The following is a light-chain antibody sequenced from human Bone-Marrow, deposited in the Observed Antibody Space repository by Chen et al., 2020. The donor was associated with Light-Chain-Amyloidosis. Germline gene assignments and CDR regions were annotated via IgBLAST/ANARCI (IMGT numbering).Light chain of an antibody. CDR3: QVWDRSSDRPV. CDR1: NIGSTS. Sequence: YVLTQPYSVSVALGQTATIARGGNNIGSTSVHWYQQTPGPAPLLVVYDDSVRPSGIPERLSVSNSGNTATLTISRVEARDEADCYCQVWDRSSDRPVFGGGTKLTVL. J-gene: IGLJ3*02. V-gene: IGLV3-21*02. CDR2: DDS.